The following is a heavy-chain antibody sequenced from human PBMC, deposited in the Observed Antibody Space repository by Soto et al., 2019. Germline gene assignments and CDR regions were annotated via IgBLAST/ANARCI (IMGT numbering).Heavy chain of an antibody. D-gene: IGHD3-10*01. CDR3: ARATMVRGVTYGMDV. J-gene: IGHJ6*02. Sequence: SETLSLTCTVCGGSVKICGLYWSCIRQPPGKGLEWIGYIYYSGSSNYNPSLKSRVTMSVDASKNQFSLKLSSVTAADTAVYYCARATMVRGVTYGMDVWGQGIMVTVSS. CDR1: GGSVKICGLY. CDR2: IYYSGSS. V-gene: IGHV4-61*08.